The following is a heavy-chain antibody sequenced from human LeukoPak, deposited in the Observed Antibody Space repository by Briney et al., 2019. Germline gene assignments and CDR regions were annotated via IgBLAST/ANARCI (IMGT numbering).Heavy chain of an antibody. CDR3: ARDRGSGEFDY. CDR1: GFTVNTKH. V-gene: IGHV3-53*01. J-gene: IGHJ4*02. Sequence: GGSLRPSCAASGFTVNTKHMNWVRQAPGKGLEWVSVIYSGGGTYSADSVKGRFTISRDNSMNTLYLQMNILRAEDTAVYYCARDRGSGEFDYWGQGTLVTVSS. D-gene: IGHD3-10*01. CDR2: IYSGGGT.